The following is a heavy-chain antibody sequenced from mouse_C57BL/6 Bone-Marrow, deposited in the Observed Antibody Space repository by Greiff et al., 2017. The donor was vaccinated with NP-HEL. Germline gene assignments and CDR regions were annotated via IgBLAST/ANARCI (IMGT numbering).Heavy chain of an antibody. CDR3: ARWGVYYYGSSYVDWYFDV. D-gene: IGHD1-1*01. Sequence: VQLQQSGAELMKPGASVKLSCKATGYTFTGYWIEWVKQRPGHGLEWIGEILPGSGSSNYNEKFKGKATFTADKSSNTAYMQLSSLTTEDSAIDYCARWGVYYYGSSYVDWYFDVWGTGTTVTVSS. CDR2: ILPGSGSS. V-gene: IGHV1-9*01. CDR1: GYTFTGYW. J-gene: IGHJ1*03.